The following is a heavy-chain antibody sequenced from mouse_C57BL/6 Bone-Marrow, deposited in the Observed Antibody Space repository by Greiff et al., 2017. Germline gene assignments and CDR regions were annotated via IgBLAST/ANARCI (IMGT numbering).Heavy chain of an antibody. Sequence: VQLQQPGAELVKPGASVKLSCKASGYTFTSYWMHWVKQRPGQGLEWIGMIHPNSGSTNYNEKFKSKATLTVDKSSSTAYMQLSSLTSEDSAVYYCARSRAYGYYYFDYWGQGTTLTVSS. CDR1: GYTFTSYW. CDR2: IHPNSGST. J-gene: IGHJ2*01. V-gene: IGHV1-64*01. D-gene: IGHD2-2*01. CDR3: ARSRAYGYYYFDY.